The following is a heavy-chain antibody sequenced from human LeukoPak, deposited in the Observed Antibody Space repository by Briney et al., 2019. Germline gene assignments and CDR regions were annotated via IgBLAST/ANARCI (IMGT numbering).Heavy chain of an antibody. J-gene: IGHJ4*02. CDR2: IYYSGST. D-gene: IGHD6-13*01. CDR1: GGSISSYY. V-gene: IGHV4-59*08. Sequence: SETLSLTCTVSGGSISSYYGGWIRQPPGKGLEWIGYIYYSGSTNYNPSLKSRVTISVDTSKNQFSLKLSSVTAADTAVYYCASVSSWSKYYFDYWGQGTMVTVSS. CDR3: ASVSSWSKYYFDY.